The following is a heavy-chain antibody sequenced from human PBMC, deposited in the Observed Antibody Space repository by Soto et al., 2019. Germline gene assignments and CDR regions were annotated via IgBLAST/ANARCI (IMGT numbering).Heavy chain of an antibody. CDR2: ISHSGST. Sequence: SETLSLTCAVSGGSISSGGYSWSWIRQPPGKGLEWIGYISHSGSTYYNPSLKSRVTISVDRSKNQFSLKLSSVTAADTAVYYCARWFDYWGQGTLVTV. CDR1: GGSISSGGYS. CDR3: ARWFDY. J-gene: IGHJ4*02. V-gene: IGHV4-30-2*01.